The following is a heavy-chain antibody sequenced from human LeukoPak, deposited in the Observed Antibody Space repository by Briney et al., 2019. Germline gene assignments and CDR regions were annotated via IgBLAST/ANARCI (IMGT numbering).Heavy chain of an antibody. V-gene: IGHV3-20*04. CDR2: INWNGGST. J-gene: IGHJ4*02. Sequence: RPGGSLRLSCAASGFTFDDYGMSWVRQAPGKGLEWVSGINWNGGSTGYADSVKGRFTTSRDNAKNSLYLQMNSLRAEDTALYYCARSAIFGVVTPPPDYWGQGTLVTVSS. CDR1: GFTFDDYG. CDR3: ARSAIFGVVTPPPDY. D-gene: IGHD3-3*01.